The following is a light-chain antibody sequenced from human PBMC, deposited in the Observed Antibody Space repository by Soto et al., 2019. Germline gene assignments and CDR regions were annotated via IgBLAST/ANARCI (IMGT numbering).Light chain of an antibody. Sequence: ESVLTQSPGTLSLSPGERATLSCRASQTVSGAYLAWYRQKPGQAPRLLIYDVSRRATGIPDRFSGSGSGTDFTLTVSRLEPEDFAVYCCQQYGSSPETFGQGTKVDI. V-gene: IGKV3-20*01. J-gene: IGKJ1*01. CDR3: QQYGSSPET. CDR1: QTVSGAY. CDR2: DVS.